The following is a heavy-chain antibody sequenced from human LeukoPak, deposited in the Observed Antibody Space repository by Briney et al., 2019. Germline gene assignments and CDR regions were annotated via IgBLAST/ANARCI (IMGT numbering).Heavy chain of an antibody. Sequence: SETLSLTCTVSGGSISSYYWSWIRQPPGKGLEWIGYIYYSGSTNYNPSLKSRVTISVDTSKNQFSLKLSSVTAADTAVYYCARVDYDFWSGYLIKAYYFDYWGQGTLVTVSS. J-gene: IGHJ4*02. D-gene: IGHD3-3*01. CDR2: IYYSGST. CDR3: ARVDYDFWSGYLIKAYYFDY. CDR1: GGSISSYY. V-gene: IGHV4-59*08.